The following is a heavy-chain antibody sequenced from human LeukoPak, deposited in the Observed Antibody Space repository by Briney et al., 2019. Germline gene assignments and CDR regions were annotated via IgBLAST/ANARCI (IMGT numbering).Heavy chain of an antibody. V-gene: IGHV4-4*02. J-gene: IGHJ4*02. CDR2: IYHSGST. CDR3: ARLLNYYGSGSYYGY. Sequence: SGTLSLTCAVSGGSISSSNWWGWVRQPPGKGLEWIGEIYHSGSTNYNPSLKSRVTISVDKSKNQFSLKLSSVTAADTAVYYCARLLNYYGSGSYYGYWGQGTLVTVSS. CDR1: GGSISSSNW. D-gene: IGHD3-10*01.